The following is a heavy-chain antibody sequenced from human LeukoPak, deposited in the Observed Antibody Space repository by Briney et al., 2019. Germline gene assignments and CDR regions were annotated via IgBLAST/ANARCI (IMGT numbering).Heavy chain of an antibody. J-gene: IGHJ3*02. CDR3: AKAAGYSSSWYSGGAFDI. D-gene: IGHD6-13*01. CDR1: GFTFSSYA. V-gene: IGHV3-23*01. Sequence: GGSLRLSCAASGFTFSSYAMSWVRQAPGKGREWGSAISGSGGSTYYADSVKGRVTISRDNSKNTLYLQMNSLRAEDTAVYYCAKAAGYSSSWYSGGAFDIWGQGTMVTVSS. CDR2: ISGSGGST.